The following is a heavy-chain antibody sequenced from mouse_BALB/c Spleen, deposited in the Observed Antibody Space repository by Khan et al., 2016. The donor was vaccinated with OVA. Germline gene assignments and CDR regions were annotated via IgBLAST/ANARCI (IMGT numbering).Heavy chain of an antibody. CDR3: TRGDPGNFDF. D-gene: IGHD2-13*01. CDR2: IYPSDSYT. Sequence: QVQLKQSGADLVRPGASVKLSCKASGYTFPNYWINWVKQRPGQGLKWIGNIYPSDSYTNYNQKFKDKATLTVDKFSSTAYMQLSSPTSDDSAVYYCTRGDPGNFDFWGQGTTLTVSS. V-gene: IGHV1-69*02. CDR1: GYTFPNYW. J-gene: IGHJ2*01.